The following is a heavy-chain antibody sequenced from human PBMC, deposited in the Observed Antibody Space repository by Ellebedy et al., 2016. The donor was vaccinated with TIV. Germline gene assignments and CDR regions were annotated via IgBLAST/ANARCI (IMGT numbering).Heavy chain of an antibody. D-gene: IGHD1-26*01. CDR2: IKSKRDGETT. CDR3: TKNLRWEDEKDY. CDR1: GFTFGRAW. Sequence: PGGSLRLSCAASGFTFGRAWMNWVRQTPGKGLEWVGRIKSKRDGETTEYAAPVKGRFTISRDDSDNMLSLQMNSLKAEDTAVYYCTKNLRWEDEKDYWGQGTLVTVSS. J-gene: IGHJ4*02. V-gene: IGHV3-15*07.